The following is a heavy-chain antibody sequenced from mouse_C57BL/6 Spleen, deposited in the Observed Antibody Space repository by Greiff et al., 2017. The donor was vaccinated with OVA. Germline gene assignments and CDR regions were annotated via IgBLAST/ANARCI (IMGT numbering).Heavy chain of an antibody. J-gene: IGHJ1*03. CDR2: IYPGDGDT. D-gene: IGHD1-1*01. CDR1: GYAFSSYW. V-gene: IGHV1-80*01. Sequence: QVQLQQSGAELVKPGASVKISCKASGYAFSSYWMNWVKQRPGKGLEWIGQIYPGDGDTNYNGKFKGKATLTADKSSSTAYMQLSSLTSEDSAVYFCARGGFTTVVDWYFDVWGTGTTVTVSS. CDR3: ARGGFTTVVDWYFDV.